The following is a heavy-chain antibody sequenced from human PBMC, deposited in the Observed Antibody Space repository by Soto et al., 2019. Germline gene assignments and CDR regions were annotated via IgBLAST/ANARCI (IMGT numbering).Heavy chain of an antibody. CDR1: GGSISSYY. Sequence: QVQLQESGPGLVKPSETLSLTCTVSGGSISSYYWSWIRQPPGKGLEWIGYIYYSGSTNYNPSLKSRVTISVDTSKNQFSLKLSSVNAADTAVYYCAREGLTGTLGLYYYSGMDVWGQGTTVTVSS. CDR2: IYYSGST. J-gene: IGHJ6*02. D-gene: IGHD1-7*01. V-gene: IGHV4-59*01. CDR3: AREGLTGTLGLYYYSGMDV.